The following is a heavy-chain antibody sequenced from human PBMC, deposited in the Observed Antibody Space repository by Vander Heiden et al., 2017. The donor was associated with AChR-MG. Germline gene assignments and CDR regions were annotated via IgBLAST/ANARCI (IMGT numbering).Heavy chain of an antibody. D-gene: IGHD1-26*01. CDR3: ARGNGQWELENAFDI. CDR2: IIPILGTA. Sequence: QVQLVQSGAEVKTPGSSVKVSCKASGGPFSSYAISWVRQGPGQGLEWMGGIIPILGTANYAQKFQGRVTITADKSTSTAYMELSSLRSEDTAVYYCARGNGQWELENAFDIWGQGTMVTVSS. J-gene: IGHJ3*02. V-gene: IGHV1-69*06. CDR1: GGPFSSYA.